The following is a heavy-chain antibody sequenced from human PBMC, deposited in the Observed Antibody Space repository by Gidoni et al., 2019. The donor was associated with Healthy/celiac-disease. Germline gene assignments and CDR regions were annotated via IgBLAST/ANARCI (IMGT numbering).Heavy chain of an antibody. CDR2: IYYSGST. CDR1: GCSISSGGYY. D-gene: IGHD3-10*01. CDR3: ATGSGSSFDY. J-gene: IGHJ4*02. V-gene: IGHV4-31*03. Sequence: QVQLQESGPGLVKPSPTLSLTCTVSGCSISSGGYYWSWIRQHPGKALEWIGYIYYSGSTYYNPSLKSRVTISVDTSKNQFSLKLSSVTAADTAVYYCATGSGSSFDYWGQGTLVTVSS.